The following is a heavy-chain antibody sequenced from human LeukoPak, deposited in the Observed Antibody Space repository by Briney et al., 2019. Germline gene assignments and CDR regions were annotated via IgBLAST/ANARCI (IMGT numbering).Heavy chain of an antibody. D-gene: IGHD3-10*01. CDR2: ISANGAAT. CDR1: GFTFNNYA. J-gene: IGHJ5*02. V-gene: IGHV3-23*01. Sequence: PGGSXRLSCAASGFTFNNYAMTWVRQAPGRGLEWVSAISANGAATYYADSVRGRFTISRDNSKNTLSLQMNSLRAEDTAVYYCAKASNLYGSGSYGGWFDPWGQGTLVTVSS. CDR3: AKASNLYGSGSYGGWFDP.